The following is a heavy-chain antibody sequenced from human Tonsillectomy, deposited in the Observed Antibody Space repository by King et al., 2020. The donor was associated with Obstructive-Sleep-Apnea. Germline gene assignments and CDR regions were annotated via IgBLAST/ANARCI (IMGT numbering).Heavy chain of an antibody. D-gene: IGHD2-2*01. Sequence: GQLVESGGGLVQPGGSLRLSCAASGFTFSSYAMSWVRQAPGKGLEWVSAISGSGGSTYYADSVKGRFTISRDNSKNTLYLQMNSLRAEDTAVYYCAKLGSKVPAAPGIAFDYWGQGTLVTVSS. J-gene: IGHJ4*02. V-gene: IGHV3-23*04. CDR1: GFTFSSYA. CDR2: ISGSGGST. CDR3: AKLGSKVPAAPGIAFDY.